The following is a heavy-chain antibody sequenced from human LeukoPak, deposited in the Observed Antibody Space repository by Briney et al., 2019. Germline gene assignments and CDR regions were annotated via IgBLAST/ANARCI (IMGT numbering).Heavy chain of an antibody. J-gene: IGHJ4*02. CDR3: ARHDTMIVVVDY. CDR1: GGSISSSSYY. V-gene: IGHV4-39*01. D-gene: IGHD3-22*01. CDR2: IYYSGST. Sequence: PSETLSLTCTVSGGSISSSSYYWGWLRQPPGKGLEWNGSIYYSGSTYYNPSLKSRVTISVDTSKNQFSLKLSSVTAADTAVYYCARHDTMIVVVDYWGQGTLVTVSS.